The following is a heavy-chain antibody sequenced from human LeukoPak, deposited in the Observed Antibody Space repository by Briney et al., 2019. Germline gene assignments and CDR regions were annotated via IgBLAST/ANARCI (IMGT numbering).Heavy chain of an antibody. CDR3: ARASGIYGSGWYFDY. D-gene: IGHD6-19*01. J-gene: IGHJ4*02. Sequence: GGSLRLSCAASGFTFSSYAMSWVRQAPGKGLEWVSAISGSGGSTYYADSVKGRFTISRDNSKNTLSLQVNTLRAEDTAVYYCARASGIYGSGWYFDYWGQGTLVTVSS. V-gene: IGHV3-23*01. CDR2: ISGSGGST. CDR1: GFTFSSYA.